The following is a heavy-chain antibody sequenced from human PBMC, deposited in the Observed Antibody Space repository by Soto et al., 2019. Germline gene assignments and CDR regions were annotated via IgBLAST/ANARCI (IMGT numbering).Heavy chain of an antibody. CDR3: TKDMKGNDNLWFGEQNYYYYGMDV. J-gene: IGHJ6*02. CDR2: ISWNSGSI. Sequence: EVQLVESGGGLVQPGRSLRLSCAASGFTFDDYAMHWVRQAPGKGLEWVSGISWNSGSIGYADSVKGRFTISRDNAKNYLYLQMNSLSAEDTAVYYCTKDMKGNDNLWFGEQNYYYYGMDVWGQGTTVTVSS. V-gene: IGHV3-9*01. D-gene: IGHD3-10*01. CDR1: GFTFDDYA.